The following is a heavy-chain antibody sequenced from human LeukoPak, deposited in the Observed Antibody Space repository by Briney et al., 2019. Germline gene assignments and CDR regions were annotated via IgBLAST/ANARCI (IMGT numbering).Heavy chain of an antibody. V-gene: IGHV4-4*03. CDR1: GGSISSSNW. J-gene: IGHJ4*02. CDR2: IYHSEST. Sequence: PGTLSLTCAVSGGSISSSNWWSWLRQPPGKGLEWIGEIYHSESTNYNPSPKSRVTISVHKSKNPLSLTLSSVPAADTAVYYCARGSGTVTTGDYWGQGTLVTVSS. D-gene: IGHD4-17*01. CDR3: ARGSGTVTTGDY.